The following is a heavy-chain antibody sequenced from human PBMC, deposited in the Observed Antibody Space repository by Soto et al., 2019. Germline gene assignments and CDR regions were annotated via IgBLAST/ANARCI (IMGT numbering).Heavy chain of an antibody. D-gene: IGHD3-9*01. CDR1: GYTFTNYY. V-gene: IGHV1-2*02. Sequence: ASVKVSCKASGYTFTNYYLHWVRQAPGQGLEWMGWINPNSGGTKYAQKFQGGVTMTRDTSISTAYMELNSLTSDDTAVYYCAFVDVLTGYYSFYYWGKGSLVTVSS. J-gene: IGHJ4*02. CDR2: INPNSGGT. CDR3: AFVDVLTGYYSFYY.